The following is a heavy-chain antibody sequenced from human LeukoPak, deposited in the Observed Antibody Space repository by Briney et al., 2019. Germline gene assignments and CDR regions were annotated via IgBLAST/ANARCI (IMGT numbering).Heavy chain of an antibody. J-gene: IGHJ5*02. D-gene: IGHD1-26*01. CDR2: INPSGGST. CDR3: ARDPVPRSGSYEGGWFDP. CDR1: GYSFTSYY. Sequence: ASVKVSCKASGYSFTSYYMHWVRQAPGQGLEWMGIINPSGGSTSYAQKFQGRVTMTRDMSTSTVYMELSSLRSDDTAVYYCARDPVPRSGSYEGGWFDPWGQGTLVTVSS. V-gene: IGHV1-46*01.